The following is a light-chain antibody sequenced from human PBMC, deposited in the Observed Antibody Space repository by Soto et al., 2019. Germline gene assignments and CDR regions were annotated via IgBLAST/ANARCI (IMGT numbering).Light chain of an antibody. V-gene: IGLV2-14*01. J-gene: IGLJ1*01. CDR2: DVT. CDR1: SSDVGGYNF. CDR3: CSYASSTSYV. Sequence: QSVLTQPASVSGSPGQSITISCTGTSSDVGGYNFVSWNQQYPGKAPKLMIHDVTSRPSGVSNRFSGSKSGTTASLTISGLQAEDEADYYCCSYASSTSYVFGTGTKLTVL.